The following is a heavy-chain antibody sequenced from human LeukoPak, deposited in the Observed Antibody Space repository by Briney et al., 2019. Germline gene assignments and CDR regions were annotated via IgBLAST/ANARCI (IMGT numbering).Heavy chain of an antibody. Sequence: ASVKVSCKASGYTFTGYYMHWVRQAPGQGLEWMGWINPNSGGTNYAQKFQGRVTMTRDTSISTAYMELSRLRSDDTAVYYCARALRVWGSYRYTGIGNWGQGTLVTVSS. CDR1: GYTFTGYY. CDR3: ARALRVWGSYRYTGIGN. D-gene: IGHD3-16*02. CDR2: INPNSGGT. J-gene: IGHJ4*02. V-gene: IGHV1-2*02.